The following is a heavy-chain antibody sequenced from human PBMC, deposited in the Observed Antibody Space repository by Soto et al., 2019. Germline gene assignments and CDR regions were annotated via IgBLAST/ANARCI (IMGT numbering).Heavy chain of an antibody. Sequence: PGGSLRLSCAASGFTFSSYGMHWVRQAPGKGLEWVAVIWYDGSNKYYADSVKGRFTISRDNSKNTLYLQMNSLRAEDTAVYYCARVLYDFWSGYYNRTLPGYYYGMDVWGQGTTVTVSS. CDR1: GFTFSSYG. V-gene: IGHV3-33*01. CDR2: IWYDGSNK. CDR3: ARVLYDFWSGYYNRTLPGYYYGMDV. J-gene: IGHJ6*02. D-gene: IGHD3-3*01.